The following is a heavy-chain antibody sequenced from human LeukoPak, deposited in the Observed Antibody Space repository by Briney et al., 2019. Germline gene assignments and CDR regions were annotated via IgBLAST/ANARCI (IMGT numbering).Heavy chain of an antibody. CDR3: AKTNGYYSD. Sequence: AGWSLRLSCAASGFTFSSYGMNWVRQAPGKGLEWVSGISGSGGTTYYADSVKGRFTISRDNSKNSLSLQVSSLRAEDTAVYYCAKTNGYYSDWGQGTLVTVSS. CDR1: GFTFSSYG. CDR2: ISGSGGTT. J-gene: IGHJ4*02. D-gene: IGHD3-22*01. V-gene: IGHV3-23*01.